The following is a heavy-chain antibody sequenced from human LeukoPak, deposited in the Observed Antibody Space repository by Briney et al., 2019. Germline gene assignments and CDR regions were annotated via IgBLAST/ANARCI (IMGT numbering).Heavy chain of an antibody. D-gene: IGHD2-2*01. CDR3: ARDARGYCSSTSCYEDYGMDV. V-gene: IGHV4-30-4*01. J-gene: IGHJ6*04. CDR2: IYYNGST. Sequence: SETLSLPCTVSGGRIRSGDYFWRWIPQPPGRGLERIGYIYYNGSTYYNPSLKSRVTISVDTSKDQFSLKLSSVTAADTAVYYAARDARGYCSSTSCYEDYGMDVWGKGTTVTVSS. CDR1: GGRIRSGDYF.